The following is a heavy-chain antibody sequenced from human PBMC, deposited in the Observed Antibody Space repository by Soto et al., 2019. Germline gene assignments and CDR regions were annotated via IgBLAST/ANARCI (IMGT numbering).Heavy chain of an antibody. Sequence: QVQLQQWGAGLLKPSETLSLTCAVYGGSFSGYYWSWIRQPPGKGLEWIGEINHSGSTNYDPSLKSRVTISVDTSKNQFSLKLSSLTAADTAVYYCARSGAGTTTLDAFDIWGQGTMVTVSS. CDR1: GGSFSGYY. CDR3: ARSGAGTTTLDAFDI. CDR2: INHSGST. D-gene: IGHD1-7*01. V-gene: IGHV4-34*01. J-gene: IGHJ3*02.